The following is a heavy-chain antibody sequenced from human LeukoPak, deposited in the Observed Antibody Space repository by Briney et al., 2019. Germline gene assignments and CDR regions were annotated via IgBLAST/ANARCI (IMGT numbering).Heavy chain of an antibody. D-gene: IGHD5-24*01. V-gene: IGHV4-61*01. CDR3: ARVLRDGYNYYFDY. J-gene: IGHJ4*02. CDR1: GGSVSSGSYY. Sequence: PSETLSLTCTVSGGSVSSGSYYWSWIRQPPGKGLEWIGYIYYSGSTNYNPSLKSRVTISVDTSKNQFSLKLSSVTAADTAVYYCARVLRDGYNYYFDYWGQGTLVTVSS. CDR2: IYYSGST.